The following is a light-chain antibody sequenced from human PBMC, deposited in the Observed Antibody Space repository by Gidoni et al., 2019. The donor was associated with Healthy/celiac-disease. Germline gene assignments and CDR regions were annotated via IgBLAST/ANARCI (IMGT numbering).Light chain of an antibody. CDR3: QQYDNLLALT. Sequence: DIKMTHSPSSLSASVVDRVTITCQASQDISNYLNWYQQKPGKAPKLLIYDASNLETGVPSRCSGSGSGTDFTFTISSLQPEDIATYYCQQYDNLLALTFGGGTKVEIK. J-gene: IGKJ4*01. CDR1: QDISNY. CDR2: DAS. V-gene: IGKV1-33*01.